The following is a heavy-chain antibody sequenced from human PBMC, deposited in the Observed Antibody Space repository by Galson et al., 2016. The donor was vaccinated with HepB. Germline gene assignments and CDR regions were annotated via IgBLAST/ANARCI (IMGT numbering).Heavy chain of an antibody. CDR2: ICAYNVNT. Sequence: SVKVSCKASGYTFTSYGISWVRQAPGQGLEWMGWICAYNVNTNYAQKVQGRVTMTTDRSTSTAYMELRSLRSDDTAVYYCARDILRSMEWSLYSPPGDYWGQGTLVTVSS. CDR3: ARDILRSMEWSLYSPPGDY. D-gene: IGHD3-3*01. J-gene: IGHJ4*02. CDR1: GYTFTSYG. V-gene: IGHV1-18*01.